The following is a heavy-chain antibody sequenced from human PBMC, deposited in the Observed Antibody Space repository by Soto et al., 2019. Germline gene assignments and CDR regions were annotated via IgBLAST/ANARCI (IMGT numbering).Heavy chain of an antibody. CDR3: ARRTYCGFDCYNKVYYGMDV. V-gene: IGHV1-69*02. D-gene: IGHD2-21*02. Sequence: QVQLVQSGAEVRKPGSSVEVSCMASGSTFSSYTVNWVRQAPGQGLEWIGRIIPVLRVTHYARRFRGRVTITADRSRKTACMELTSMTSEDTVVYYCARRTYCGFDCYNKVYYGMDVWGQGTTVTVSS. CDR2: IIPVLRVT. CDR1: GSTFSSYT. J-gene: IGHJ6*02.